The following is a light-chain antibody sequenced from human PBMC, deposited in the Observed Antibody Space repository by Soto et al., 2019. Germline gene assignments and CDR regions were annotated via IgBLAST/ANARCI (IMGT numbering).Light chain of an antibody. Sequence: QSALAQPASVSGSPGQSITISCTGTSSDVGRYNYVAWYQQHPGKAPKVLIFEVSNRPSGVSSRFSGSKSGNTASLNISGLQAEDEADYYCRSYAPSSTLVFGTGTKFTVL. CDR1: SSDVGRYNY. V-gene: IGLV2-14*01. CDR3: RSYAPSSTLV. J-gene: IGLJ1*01. CDR2: EVS.